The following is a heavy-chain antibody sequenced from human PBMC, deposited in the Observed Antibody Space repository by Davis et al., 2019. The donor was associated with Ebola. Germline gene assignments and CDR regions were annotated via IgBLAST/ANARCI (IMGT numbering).Heavy chain of an antibody. V-gene: IGHV3-53*04. Sequence: YWASSGVCISSNYMSWGRQAPGKGLERVSVIYSGGSTYYADSVQGRFTISRHNSKNTLYLQMNSLRAEATAVYYCAQEWSRYYFDYWGKGTLISVSS. CDR3: AQEWSRYYFDY. CDR2: IYSGGST. J-gene: IGHJ4*02. D-gene: IGHD3-3*01. CDR1: GVCISSNY.